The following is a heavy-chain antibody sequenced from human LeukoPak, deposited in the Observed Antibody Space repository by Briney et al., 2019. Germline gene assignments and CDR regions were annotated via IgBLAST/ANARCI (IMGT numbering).Heavy chain of an antibody. D-gene: IGHD2-2*01. CDR1: GYSFTSYW. CDR2: IYPGDSYT. CDR3: ARSYCSSTSCYPGYFDY. J-gene: IGHJ4*02. Sequence: GESLKISCKGSGYSFTSYWIGWVRQMPGKGLEWMGMIYPGDSYTRYSPSFQGQVTISAAKSISTAYLQWSSLKASDTAMYYCARSYCSSTSCYPGYFDYWGQGTLVTVSS. V-gene: IGHV5-51*01.